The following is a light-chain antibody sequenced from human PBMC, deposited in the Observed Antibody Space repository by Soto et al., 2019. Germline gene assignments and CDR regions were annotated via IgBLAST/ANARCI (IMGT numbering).Light chain of an antibody. CDR1: QTVSSS. J-gene: IGKJ4*01. Sequence: EIVLTQSPATLSLSPGERATLSCRASQTVSSSLAWYQQKPGQAPRLLIYEASNRATGIPARFSGSGSGADFTLTISGLEPEDFALYDCQQHINWPLTFGGGTKVEIK. CDR2: EAS. V-gene: IGKV3-11*01. CDR3: QQHINWPLT.